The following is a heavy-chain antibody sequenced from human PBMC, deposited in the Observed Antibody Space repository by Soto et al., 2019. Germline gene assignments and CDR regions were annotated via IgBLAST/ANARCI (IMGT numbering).Heavy chain of an antibody. V-gene: IGHV2-5*02. Sequence: QITLKESGPTLVKPTQTLTLTCTFSGFSLSTSGVGVGWIRQPPGKALEWLALIYWDDAKEYSPSLKSRLTIPKDPSKNPVVLIMTNMDPVDTATYYCAHKGGGDRILDYWGQGTLVTVSS. CDR2: IYWDDAK. J-gene: IGHJ4*02. D-gene: IGHD3-16*01. CDR3: AHKGGGDRILDY. CDR1: GFSLSTSGVG.